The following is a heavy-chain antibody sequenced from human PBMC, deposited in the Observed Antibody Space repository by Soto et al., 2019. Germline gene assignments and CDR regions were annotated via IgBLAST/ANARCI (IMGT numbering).Heavy chain of an antibody. CDR3: ARQSYFDGAGYYLGWFDP. CDR2: LNYGGTT. V-gene: IGHV4-39*01. CDR1: GASMTSSIYY. Sequence: SETLSLTCSVSGASMTSSIYYWAWIRQAPGKGLEWIGSLNYGGTTYHSPSLEGRVTMSVDTSKKEFSLNVISVTAADTAIYYCARQSYFDGAGYYLGWFDPWGQGTLVTVSS. J-gene: IGHJ5*02. D-gene: IGHD3-22*01.